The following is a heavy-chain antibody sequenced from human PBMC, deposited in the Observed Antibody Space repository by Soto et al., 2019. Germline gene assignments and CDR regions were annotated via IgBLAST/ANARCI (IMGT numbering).Heavy chain of an antibody. CDR1: GGSLSTNP. Sequence: QVQLVQSGTEVKKPGSSVKVSCKASGGSLSTNPISWVRQAPGQGLEWMGGTGSGTGPGNHAPQFQGRLTVTQYNSTSTVYMELTTLSAEDTDVSYCERPHSGGFFRLFDSWGQGTLVTVSS. V-gene: IGHV1-69*06. D-gene: IGHD2-15*01. CDR2: TGSGTGPG. J-gene: IGHJ5*01. CDR3: ERPHSGGFFRLFDS.